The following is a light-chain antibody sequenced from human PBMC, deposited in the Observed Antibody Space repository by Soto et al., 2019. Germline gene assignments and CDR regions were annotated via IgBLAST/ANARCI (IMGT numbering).Light chain of an antibody. V-gene: IGKV3-20*01. CDR3: QQYGSSPYT. CDR1: QSVSSSY. J-gene: IGKJ2*01. CDR2: STS. Sequence: ENVLTQSPGTLSLSPGERATLSCRASQSVSSSYLAWYQQNPGQAPRLLIYSTSSRATAIPDRFGGSGSGTDFTLTISRLEPEDFAVYYCQQYGSSPYTFGQGTRLEIK.